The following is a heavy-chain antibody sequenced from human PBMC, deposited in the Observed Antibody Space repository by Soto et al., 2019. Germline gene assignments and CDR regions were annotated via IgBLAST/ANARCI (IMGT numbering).Heavy chain of an antibody. CDR2: INHSGST. Sequence: SETLSLTCAVYGGSFSGYYWSWIRQPPGKGLEWIGEINHSGSTNYNPSLKSRVTISVDTSKNQFSLKLSSVTAADTAVYYCARVTTGKYNWFDPWGQGTRVTVSS. D-gene: IGHD4-17*01. J-gene: IGHJ5*02. V-gene: IGHV4-34*01. CDR1: GGSFSGYY. CDR3: ARVTTGKYNWFDP.